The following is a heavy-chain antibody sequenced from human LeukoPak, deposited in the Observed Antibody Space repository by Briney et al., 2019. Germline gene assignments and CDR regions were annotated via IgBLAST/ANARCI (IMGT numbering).Heavy chain of an antibody. CDR2: IYPADSDT. J-gene: IGHJ4*02. D-gene: IGHD1-1*01. V-gene: IGHV5-51*01. CDR3: AGRGTGTTLAFDY. CDR1: GYTFTTYW. Sequence: GESLKISCKVSGYTFTTYWIGWVRQMPGKGLEWMGIIYPADSDTRYSPSFQGQVTISVDKSISTAYLQWSSLKASDTAIYYCAGRGTGTTLAFDYWGQGTLVAVSS.